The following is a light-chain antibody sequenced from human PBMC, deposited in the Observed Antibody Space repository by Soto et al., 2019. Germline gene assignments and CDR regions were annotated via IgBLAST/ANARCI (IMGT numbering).Light chain of an antibody. J-gene: IGKJ1*01. Sequence: EIVLTQSPGTLSLSPGERATLFCRASQSVSNSYIAWYQQKPGQAPRFLIYGASSRATGIPDRFSGSGSGTDFTLTISRLEPEDFAVYYCHQYGSSPWTFGQGTKVEIK. V-gene: IGKV3-20*01. CDR3: HQYGSSPWT. CDR1: QSVSNSY. CDR2: GAS.